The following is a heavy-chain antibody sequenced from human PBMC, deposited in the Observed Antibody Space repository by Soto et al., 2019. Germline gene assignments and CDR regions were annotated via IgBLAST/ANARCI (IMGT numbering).Heavy chain of an antibody. D-gene: IGHD6-13*01. CDR2: IYSGGST. Sequence: GGSLRLSCAASGFTVSSNYMSWVRQAPGKGLEWVSVIYSGGSTSYADSVKGRFTISRDNAKNTLYLQMNSLRAEDTAVYYCASYSSSWYEWFDPWGQGTLVTVSS. CDR3: ASYSSSWYEWFDP. CDR1: GFTVSSNY. V-gene: IGHV3-53*01. J-gene: IGHJ5*02.